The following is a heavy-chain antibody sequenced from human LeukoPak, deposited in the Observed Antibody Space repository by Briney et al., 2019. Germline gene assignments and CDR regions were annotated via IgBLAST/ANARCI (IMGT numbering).Heavy chain of an antibody. Sequence: LSLTCAVSGGSISSSNWWSWVRQPPGKGLEWVAVISYDGSNKYYADSVKGRFTISRDNSKNSLYLQMNSLRAEDTAVYYCARDLGYSSGPNYWGQGTRVTVSS. J-gene: IGHJ4*02. D-gene: IGHD6-19*01. CDR2: ISYDGSNK. CDR1: GGSISSSN. CDR3: ARDLGYSSGPNY. V-gene: IGHV3-30*03.